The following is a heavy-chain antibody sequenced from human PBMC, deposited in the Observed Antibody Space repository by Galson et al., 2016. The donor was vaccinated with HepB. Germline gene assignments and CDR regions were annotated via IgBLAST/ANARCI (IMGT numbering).Heavy chain of an antibody. V-gene: IGHV6-1*01. D-gene: IGHD1-1*01. CDR2: TYYRSTWRS. Sequence: CAISGDSVSSTDAAWNWIRQSPSRGLEWLGRTYYRSTWRSDSAVSVKGRLIINADTSKNQFSLQLHSVAPDDTAVYYCARWGHDDHIFDSWGQGTLVTVSS. CDR3: ARWGHDDHIFDS. CDR1: GDSVSSTDAA. J-gene: IGHJ4*02.